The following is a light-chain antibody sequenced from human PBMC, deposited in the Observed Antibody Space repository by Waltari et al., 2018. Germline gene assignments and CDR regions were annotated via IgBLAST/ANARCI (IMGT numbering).Light chain of an antibody. CDR3: QHYDSYSAT. V-gene: IGKV1-5*03. CDR2: KAS. Sequence: DIQMTQSPSTPPASVGDRVTITCRASQSIPRWLAWYQQKPGKAPKLLIYKASILESGVPSRFSGGGSGTEFTLTISSLQPDDFATYYCQHYDSYSATFGRGTKIEIK. J-gene: IGKJ3*01. CDR1: QSIPRW.